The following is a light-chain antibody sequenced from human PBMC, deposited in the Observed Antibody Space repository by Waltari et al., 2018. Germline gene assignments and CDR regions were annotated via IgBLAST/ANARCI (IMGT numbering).Light chain of an antibody. J-gene: IGLJ2*01. Sequence: QSALTQPAPVSGSPGQSITIPCPGTNSDVGSYNLVSWYQQHPGKAPKLMIYEVTKRPSGVSNRFSGSKSANTASLTISGLQAEDEADYYCCSYAGSSTFVVFGGGTKLTVL. CDR1: NSDVGSYNL. CDR2: EVT. V-gene: IGLV2-23*02. CDR3: CSYAGSSTFVV.